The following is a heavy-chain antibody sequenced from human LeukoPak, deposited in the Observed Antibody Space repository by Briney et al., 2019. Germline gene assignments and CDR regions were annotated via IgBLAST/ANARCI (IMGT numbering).Heavy chain of an antibody. V-gene: IGHV3-21*01. J-gene: IGHJ4*02. CDR3: AKRDVARLDS. CDR2: ISSSSGYI. Sequence: GGSLRLSCAASGFTFSSYSLNWVRQAPGKGLEWVSSISSSSGYIYYADSVKGRFTTSRDNAKNSLYLQMNSLRAEDTAVYYCAKRDVARLDSWGQGTLVTVSS. CDR1: GFTFSSYS.